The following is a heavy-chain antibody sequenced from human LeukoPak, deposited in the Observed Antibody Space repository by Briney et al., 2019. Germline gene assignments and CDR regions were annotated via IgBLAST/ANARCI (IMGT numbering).Heavy chain of an antibody. J-gene: IGHJ6*03. D-gene: IGHD3-10*01. CDR1: GGSISSYY. Sequence: PSETLSLTCTVSGGSISSYYWSWIRQPPGKGLEWIGYIYYSGSTNYNPSLKSRVTISVDTSKNQFSLKLSSVTAADTAVYYCARAVGSGSFQTYYYMDVWGKGTTVTISS. CDR3: ARAVGSGSFQTYYYMDV. V-gene: IGHV4-59*01. CDR2: IYYSGST.